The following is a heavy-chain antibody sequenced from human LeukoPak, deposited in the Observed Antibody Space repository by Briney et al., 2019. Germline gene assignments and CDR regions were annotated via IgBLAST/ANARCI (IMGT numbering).Heavy chain of an antibody. CDR3: AKVPRGHYFDL. Sequence: LPGGSLRLSCAASGFTFSSFSMNWVRQAPGKGLEWVSYISTSSSTIYYADSVKGRFTISRDNAKNSLSLQMNSLRAGDTAVYYCAKVPRGHYFDLWGRGTLVTVSS. J-gene: IGHJ2*01. CDR2: ISTSSSTI. CDR1: GFTFSSFS. D-gene: IGHD1-14*01. V-gene: IGHV3-48*01.